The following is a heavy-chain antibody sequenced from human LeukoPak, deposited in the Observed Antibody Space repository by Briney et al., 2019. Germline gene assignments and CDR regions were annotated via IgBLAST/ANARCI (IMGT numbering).Heavy chain of an antibody. CDR1: GYTFTSYA. Sequence: GASVKVSCKASGYTFTSYAMHWVRQAPGQRLEWMGWINAGNGNTKYSQKFQGRVTITRDTSASTAYMELSSLRSEDTAVYYCARARWGIAARPASGMDVWGQGTTVTVSS. V-gene: IGHV1-3*01. D-gene: IGHD6-6*01. J-gene: IGHJ6*02. CDR3: ARARWGIAARPASGMDV. CDR2: INAGNGNT.